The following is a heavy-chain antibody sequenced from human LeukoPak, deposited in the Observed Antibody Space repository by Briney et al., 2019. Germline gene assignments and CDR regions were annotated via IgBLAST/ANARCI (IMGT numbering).Heavy chain of an antibody. CDR2: IYYSGST. CDR3: ARDRAESDAFDI. V-gene: IGHV4-39*02. Sequence: SETLSLTCTVSGGSISSSSYYWGWIRQPPGKGLEWIGSIYYSGSTYYNPSLKSRVTISVDTSKNQFSLKLSSVTAADTAVYYCARDRAESDAFDIWGQGTRVTVSS. J-gene: IGHJ3*02. CDR1: GGSISSSSYY.